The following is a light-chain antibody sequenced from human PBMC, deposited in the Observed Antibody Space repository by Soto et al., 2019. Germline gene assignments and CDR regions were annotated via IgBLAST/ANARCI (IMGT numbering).Light chain of an antibody. V-gene: IGLV1-47*01. CDR1: FSNIGSNF. CDR3: AAWDDSLSGVV. Sequence: QSVLTQPPSASGTPGQTVTISCSGRFSNIGSNFIYWYQQLPGTAPKLLIYRNNKRPSGVPDRFSASKAGTSASLAISGLRSEDEADYHCAAWDDSLSGVVFGGGTQLTVL. CDR2: RNN. J-gene: IGLJ3*02.